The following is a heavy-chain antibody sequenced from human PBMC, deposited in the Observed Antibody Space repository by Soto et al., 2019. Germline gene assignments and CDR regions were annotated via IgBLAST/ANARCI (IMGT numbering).Heavy chain of an antibody. CDR1: GGSISSSTHY. CDR2: IYYSGST. Sequence: SETLSLTCTVSGGSISSSTHYWGWIRQPPGKGLEWIGSIYYSGSTYYNPSLKSRVTISVDTSKNQFSLKLSSVTAADTAVYYCARAIPAARFFYYGMDVWGQGTTVT. CDR3: ARAIPAARFFYYGMDV. J-gene: IGHJ6*02. V-gene: IGHV4-39*01. D-gene: IGHD2-2*01.